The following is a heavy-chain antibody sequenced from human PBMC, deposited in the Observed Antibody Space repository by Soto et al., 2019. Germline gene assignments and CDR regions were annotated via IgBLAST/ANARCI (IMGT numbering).Heavy chain of an antibody. CDR1: GFTFSSYW. CDR3: ARGTEGSWVWWLTH. V-gene: IGHV3-74*01. J-gene: IGHJ4*02. CDR2: INSDGSAT. D-gene: IGHD5-12*01. Sequence: GGSLRLSCAASGFTFSSYWMHWVRQTPGKRLVCVARINSDGSATTYADSVKGRFTISRDNAKNTVSLQMNSLRAEDTAMYYCARGTEGSWVWWLTHWGQGTPVTVSS.